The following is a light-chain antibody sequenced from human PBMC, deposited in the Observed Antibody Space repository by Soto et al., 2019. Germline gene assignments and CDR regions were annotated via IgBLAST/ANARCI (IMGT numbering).Light chain of an antibody. J-gene: IGLJ2*01. CDR1: SSNIGAGYD. Sequence: QSVLTQPPSVSGAPGQRVTISCTGSSSNIGAGYDVHWYQQLPGTAPKLLIYGNNNRPSGVPDRFSGSKSGTSASLAITGLQAEDEADYYCQSYDSSLSGVVFGGGTQL. V-gene: IGLV1-40*01. CDR3: QSYDSSLSGVV. CDR2: GNN.